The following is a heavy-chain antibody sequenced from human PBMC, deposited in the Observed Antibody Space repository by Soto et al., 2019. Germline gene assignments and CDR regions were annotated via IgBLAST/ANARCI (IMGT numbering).Heavy chain of an antibody. CDR3: AKDLKVISSGWYNWFDP. J-gene: IGHJ5*02. V-gene: IGHV3-30*18. CDR1: GFTFSSYC. CDR2: ISYDGSNK. Sequence: QVQLVESGGGVVQPGRSLRLSCAASGFTFSSYCTHWVRQVPGKGLEWVAAISYDGSNKYYADSVKGRFTISRDNSQNTLYLQMDSLRAEDTAVYYCAKDLKVISSGWYNWFDPWGQGTLVTVSS. D-gene: IGHD6-19*01.